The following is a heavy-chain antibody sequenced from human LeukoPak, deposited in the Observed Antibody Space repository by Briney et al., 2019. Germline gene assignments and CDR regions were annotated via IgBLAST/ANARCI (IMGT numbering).Heavy chain of an antibody. CDR1: GYTFTSYY. CDR3: ARDQRKYNYDGSGYPPY. CDR2: INPSGGST. D-gene: IGHD3-22*01. J-gene: IGHJ4*02. V-gene: IGHV1-46*01. Sequence: ASVKVSCKASGYTFTSYYMHWVRQAPGQGLEWMGIINPSGGSTSYAQKFQGRVTMTRDMSTSTDYMELSSLRAEDTAVYYCARDQRKYNYDGSGYPPYWGQGTLVTVSS.